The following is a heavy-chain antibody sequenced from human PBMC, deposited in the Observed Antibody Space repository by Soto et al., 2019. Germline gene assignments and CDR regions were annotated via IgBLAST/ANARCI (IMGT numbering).Heavy chain of an antibody. J-gene: IGHJ6*02. CDR3: ARDRGYGSGKINYYYYGIDV. Sequence: EVQLVETEGGLIQPGGSLRLSCAASGFTVSSNYMSWVRQAPGKGLEWVSVIYSGGSTYYADSVKGRFTISRDNSKNTLYLQMNSLRAEDTAVYYCARDRGYGSGKINYYYYGIDVLGQGTTVTVSS. V-gene: IGHV3-53*02. D-gene: IGHD3-10*01. CDR1: GFTVSSNY. CDR2: IYSGGST.